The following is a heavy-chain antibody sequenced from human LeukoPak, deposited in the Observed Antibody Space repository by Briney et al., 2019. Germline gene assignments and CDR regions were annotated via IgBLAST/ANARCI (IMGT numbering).Heavy chain of an antibody. Sequence: ASVKVSCKVSGYTLTELSMHWVRQAPGKGLEWMGGFDPEDGETIYAQKFQGRVTMTEDTSTDTAYMELSSLRSEDTAVYYCARDGYVYCSSTSCYVGSRFDPWGQGTLVTVSS. V-gene: IGHV1-24*01. CDR2: FDPEDGET. J-gene: IGHJ5*02. CDR1: GYTLTELS. CDR3: ARDGYVYCSSTSCYVGSRFDP. D-gene: IGHD2-2*01.